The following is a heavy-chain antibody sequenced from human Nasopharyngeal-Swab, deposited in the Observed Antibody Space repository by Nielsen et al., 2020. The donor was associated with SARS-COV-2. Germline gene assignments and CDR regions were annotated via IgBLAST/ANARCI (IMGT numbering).Heavy chain of an antibody. CDR2: SDPSDSYT. V-gene: IGHV5-10-1*01. J-gene: IGHJ3*02. Sequence: VRQMPGKGLEWLGRSDPSDSYTNYSPSFQGHVTISADKSISTAYLQWSSLKASDTAMYYCARPSLQQQNDAFDIWGQGTMVTVSS. D-gene: IGHD6-13*01. CDR3: ARPSLQQQNDAFDI.